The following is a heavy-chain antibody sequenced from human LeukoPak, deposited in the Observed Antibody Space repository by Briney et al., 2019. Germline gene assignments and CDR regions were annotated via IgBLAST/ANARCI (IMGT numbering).Heavy chain of an antibody. J-gene: IGHJ5*02. V-gene: IGHV4-38-2*02. CDR3: ASTGHGSSGWYGFRRLNNWFDP. D-gene: IGHD6-19*01. Sequence: PSETLSLTCTVSGYSISSGYYWGWIRQPPGKGLEWIGSIYHSGSTYYNPSLKSRVTISVDTSKNQFSLKLSSVTAADTAVYYCASTGHGSSGWYGFRRLNNWFDPWGQGTLVTVSS. CDR2: IYHSGST. CDR1: GYSISSGYY.